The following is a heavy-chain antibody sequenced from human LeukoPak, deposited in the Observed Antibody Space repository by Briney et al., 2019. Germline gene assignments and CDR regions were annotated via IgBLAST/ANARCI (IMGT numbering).Heavy chain of an antibody. CDR2: IYSGGST. J-gene: IGHJ4*03. V-gene: IGHV3-53*01. Sequence: GGSLRLSCAASGFTVSNNYMSWVRQAPGRGLEWVSVIYSGGSTFYADSVKGRFTISRDNSKNTLYLQMNSLRVEDTAMYYCARSQYIEARLVADYWGHGTLVTVSS. CDR1: GFTVSNNY. CDR3: ARSQYIEARLVADY. D-gene: IGHD6-6*01.